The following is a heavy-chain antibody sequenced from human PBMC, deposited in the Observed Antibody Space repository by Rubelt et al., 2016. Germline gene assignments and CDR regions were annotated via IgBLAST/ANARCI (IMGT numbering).Heavy chain of an antibody. CDR3: ARDPVGVGYSSRLFDY. V-gene: IGHV1-69*04. CDR1: SSYA. Sequence: SSYAISWVRQAPAQGLEWMGRIIPLLGTANYAQKFQGRVTITADKSTSTAYMELSSLRSEDTAVYYCARDPVGVGYSSRLFDYGGQGTLVTVSS. J-gene: IGHJ4*02. CDR2: IIPLLGTA. D-gene: IGHD6-13*01.